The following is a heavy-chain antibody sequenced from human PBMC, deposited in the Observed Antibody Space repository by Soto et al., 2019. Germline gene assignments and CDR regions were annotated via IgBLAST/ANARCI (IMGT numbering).Heavy chain of an antibody. CDR2: INHSGST. CDR3: ARGRSRYYDYIWGSYRYGSRTNDAFDI. Sequence: SETLSLTCAVYGGSFSGYYWSWIRQPPGKGLEWIGEINHSGSTNYNPSLKSRVTISVDTSKNQFSLKLSSVTAADTAVYYCARGRSRYYDYIWGSYRYGSRTNDAFDIWGQGTMVTVSS. CDR1: GGSFSGYY. J-gene: IGHJ3*02. V-gene: IGHV4-34*01. D-gene: IGHD3-16*02.